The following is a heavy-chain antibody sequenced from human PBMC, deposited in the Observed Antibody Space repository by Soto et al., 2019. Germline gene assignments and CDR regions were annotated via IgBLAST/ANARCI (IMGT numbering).Heavy chain of an antibody. CDR1: GDSIGAGGYY. D-gene: IGHD5-18*01. V-gene: IGHV4-31*03. Sequence: ASETLSLTCTVSGDSIGAGGYYWNWIRHLPGKGLEWIGYIYYTGSTYYKPSLRSRLTISVDTSKNEIYLRLTSVTAADTAVYYCTRGEYNYGSGGEYFQHWGQGTQVTVSS. CDR3: TRGEYNYGSGGEYFQH. J-gene: IGHJ1*01. CDR2: IYYTGST.